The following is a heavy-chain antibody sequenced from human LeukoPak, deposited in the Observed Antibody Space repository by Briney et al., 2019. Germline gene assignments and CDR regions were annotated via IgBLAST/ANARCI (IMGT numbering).Heavy chain of an antibody. CDR2: KKFDGSAK. J-gene: IGHJ4*02. Sequence: GGSLRLSCEVSGFNLAAFWMTWVRQAPGKGLEWVDNKKFDGSAKDYVDSVRGRITISIDNTKNTLYLQMSSLRADHTAVYYCGRGDPDFWGQGTLVTVSS. CDR1: GFNLAAFW. V-gene: IGHV3-7*01. CDR3: GRGDPDF.